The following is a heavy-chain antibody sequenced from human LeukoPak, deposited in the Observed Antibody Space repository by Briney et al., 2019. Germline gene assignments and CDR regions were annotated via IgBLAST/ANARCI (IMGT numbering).Heavy chain of an antibody. CDR1: GDSITSYY. D-gene: IGHD3-3*01. CDR3: ARHKVGGNFDS. Sequence: SGTLSLTCTVSGDSITSYYWSWIRQPPGKTLEWIGYVYHNGGTNYNPSLRSRVSMSVAASKTQFSLTMKSVTAADTALYYCARHKVGGNFDSWGQGILVIV. J-gene: IGHJ4*02. CDR2: VYHNGGT. V-gene: IGHV4-59*08.